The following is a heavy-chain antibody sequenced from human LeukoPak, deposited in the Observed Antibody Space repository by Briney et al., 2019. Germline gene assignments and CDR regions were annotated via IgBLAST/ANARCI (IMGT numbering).Heavy chain of an antibody. V-gene: IGHV3-74*01. CDR2: INSDGSST. J-gene: IGHJ3*02. Sequence: GGSLRLSCAASGFTFSSYWMHWVRQAPGKGLVWVSRINSDGSSTSYADSVKGRFTISRDNAKNTLYLQMNSLRAEDTAVYYCASSPYDSSGFDAFDIWGQGTMVTVSS. D-gene: IGHD3-22*01. CDR3: ASSPYDSSGFDAFDI. CDR1: GFTFSSYW.